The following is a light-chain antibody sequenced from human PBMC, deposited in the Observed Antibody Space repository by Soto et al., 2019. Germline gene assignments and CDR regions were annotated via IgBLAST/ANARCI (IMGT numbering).Light chain of an antibody. CDR3: SSYTISSTFNYV. V-gene: IGLV2-14*01. J-gene: IGLJ1*01. CDR1: SSDVGGYNY. Sequence: QSVLTQPASVSGSPGQSITISCTGTSSDVGGYNYVSWYQQHPGKAPKLMIYDVSNRPSGVSNRFSGSKSGNTASLTISGRQAEDEADYYCSSYTISSTFNYVFGTGTKVTVL. CDR2: DVS.